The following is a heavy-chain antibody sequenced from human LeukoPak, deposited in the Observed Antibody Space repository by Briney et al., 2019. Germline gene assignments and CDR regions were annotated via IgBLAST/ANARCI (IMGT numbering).Heavy chain of an antibody. D-gene: IGHD3-16*02. CDR1: GFTFSSYS. J-gene: IGHJ4*02. CDR2: ISSSSSTI. Sequence: GGSLRLSCAASGFTFSSYSMNWLRQAPGKGLEWVSYISSSSSTIYYADSVKGRFTISRDNAKNSLYLQMNSLRDEDTAVYYCARGSTYYDYIWGSYLDNYWGQGTLVTVSS. V-gene: IGHV3-48*02. CDR3: ARGSTYYDYIWGSYLDNY.